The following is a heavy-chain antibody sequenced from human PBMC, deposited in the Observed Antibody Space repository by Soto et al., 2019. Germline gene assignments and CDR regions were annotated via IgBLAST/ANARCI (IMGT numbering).Heavy chain of an antibody. D-gene: IGHD2-2*01. CDR1: GFTFSSYG. CDR2: ISYDGSNK. CDR3: AKDCSSTSCYFLDY. J-gene: IGHJ4*02. Sequence: GGSLRLSCAASGFTFSSYGMHWVRQAPGKGLEWVAVISYDGSNKYYADSVKGRFTISRDNSKNTLYLQVNSLRAEDTAVYYCAKDCSSTSCYFLDYWGQGTLVTVSS. V-gene: IGHV3-30*18.